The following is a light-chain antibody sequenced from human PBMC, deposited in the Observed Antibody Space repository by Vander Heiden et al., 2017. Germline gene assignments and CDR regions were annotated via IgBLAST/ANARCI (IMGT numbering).Light chain of an antibody. V-gene: IGKV3-20*01. CDR1: QNVSSSY. CDR3: QQYGSSPRT. CDR2: GAS. J-gene: IGKJ2*01. Sequence: EIVLTQSTGTLSLSPGERVILSCRASQNVSSSYLAWNQQKPGQAPRLLIYGASSRATGIPDRFSGSGSGTDFTLTISRLEPEDFAVYYCQQYGSSPRTFGQGTKLEIK.